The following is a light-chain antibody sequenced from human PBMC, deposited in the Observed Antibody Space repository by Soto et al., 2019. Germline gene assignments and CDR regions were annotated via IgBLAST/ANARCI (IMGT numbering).Light chain of an antibody. V-gene: IGKV1-9*01. CDR2: TAS. CDR3: QQLNGYPLT. CDR1: QGISNY. Sequence: DIQLTQSPSFLSASVGDRVTITCRASQGISNYLAWYQQKPGKAPNLLIYTASTLQSGVPSRFSGSVSGTEFTLTISSLQPEDSATYYCQQLNGYPLTFGGGTKVQIK. J-gene: IGKJ4*01.